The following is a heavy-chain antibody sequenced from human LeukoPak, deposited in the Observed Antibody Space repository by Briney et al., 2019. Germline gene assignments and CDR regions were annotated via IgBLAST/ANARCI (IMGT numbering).Heavy chain of an antibody. CDR2: IYHSGST. V-gene: IGHV4-38-2*02. CDR3: ARDPYYDILTGYYKGFNWFDP. CDR1: GGSISSGYY. Sequence: SETLSLTCTVSGGSISSGYYWGWIRQPPGKGLEWIGSIYHSGSTYYNPSLKSRVTISVDTSKNQFSLKLSSVTAADTAVYYCARDPYYDILTGYYKGFNWFDPWGQGTLVTVSS. J-gene: IGHJ5*02. D-gene: IGHD3-9*01.